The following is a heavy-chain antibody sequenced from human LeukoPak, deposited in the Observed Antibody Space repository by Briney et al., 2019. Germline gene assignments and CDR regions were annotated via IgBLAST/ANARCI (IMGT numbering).Heavy chain of an antibody. CDR2: TSGSGGST. Sequence: GGSLRLSCAASGFTFSSYAMSLVRQAPGKGLEWVSATSGSGGSTYYADSVKGRFTISRDNSKNTLYLQMNSLRAEDTAVYYCAKEPAAIPESNHFDYWGQGTLVTVSS. CDR3: AKEPAAIPESNHFDY. J-gene: IGHJ4*02. D-gene: IGHD2-2*02. V-gene: IGHV3-23*01. CDR1: GFTFSSYA.